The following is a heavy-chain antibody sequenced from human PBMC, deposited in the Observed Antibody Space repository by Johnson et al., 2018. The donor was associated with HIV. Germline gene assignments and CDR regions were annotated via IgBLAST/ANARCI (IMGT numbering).Heavy chain of an antibody. V-gene: IGHV3-30*04. Sequence: QVQLVESGGGVVQPGRSLRLSCAASGFTFSSYAIHWVRQAPGKGLAWVAVISYAGSNTNYADSMKCGFTISRDNSKNTLYLQMNNLRADDTAVYYCASEIYRPRPSSSWYVGAFDIWGQGTMVTVSS. D-gene: IGHD6-13*01. CDR2: ISYAGSNT. CDR1: GFTFSSYA. J-gene: IGHJ3*02. CDR3: ASEIYRPRPSSSWYVGAFDI.